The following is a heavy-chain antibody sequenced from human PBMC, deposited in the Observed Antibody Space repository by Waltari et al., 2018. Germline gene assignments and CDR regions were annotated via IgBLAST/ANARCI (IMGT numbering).Heavy chain of an antibody. Sequence: QVQLQESGPGLVKPSQTLSLTCTVSGGSLSSGSYYWSWIRQPAGKGLEWIGYIYTSGSTNYNPSLKSRVTISVDTSKNQFSLKLSSVTAADTAVYYCARTRYDSSGYWDYWGQGTLVTVSS. CDR2: IYTSGST. CDR1: GGSLSSGSYY. J-gene: IGHJ4*02. V-gene: IGHV4-61*09. CDR3: ARTRYDSSGYWDY. D-gene: IGHD3-22*01.